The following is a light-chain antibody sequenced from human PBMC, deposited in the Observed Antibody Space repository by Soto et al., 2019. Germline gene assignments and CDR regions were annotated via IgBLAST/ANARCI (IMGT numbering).Light chain of an antibody. V-gene: IGKV1-9*01. CDR1: QAVPNN. Sequence: DIHLTPSPSFLSASVRDRFTITCRPSQAVPNNMAWYQQKPGKTPKILIYEESTLHSGVPSRFRGRKSGTQFTLTIDRLQPEDFETYYCQQVKTYPRTFGGGTKVDIK. J-gene: IGKJ4*01. CDR3: QQVKTYPRT. CDR2: EES.